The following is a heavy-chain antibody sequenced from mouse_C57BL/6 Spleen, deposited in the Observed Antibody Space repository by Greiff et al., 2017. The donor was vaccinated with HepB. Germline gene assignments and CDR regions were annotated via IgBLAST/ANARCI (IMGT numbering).Heavy chain of an antibody. J-gene: IGHJ2*01. V-gene: IGHV1-52*01. CDR3: ARWMTTVVATPLDY. D-gene: IGHD1-1*01. CDR1: GYTFTSYW. CDR2: IDPSDSET. Sequence: QVQLQQPGAELVRPGSSVKLSCKASGYTFTSYWMHWVKQRPIQGLEWIGNIDPSDSETHYNQKFKDKATLTVDKSSSTAYMQLSSLTSEDSAVYYCARWMTTVVATPLDYWGQGTTLTVSS.